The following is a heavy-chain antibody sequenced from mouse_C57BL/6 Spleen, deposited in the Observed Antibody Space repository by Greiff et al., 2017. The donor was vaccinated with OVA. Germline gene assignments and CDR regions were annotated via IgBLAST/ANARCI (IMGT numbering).Heavy chain of an antibody. CDR2: INPYNGDT. CDR3: ARSEDYGSQQGFDY. V-gene: IGHV1-20*01. J-gene: IGHJ2*01. CDR1: GYSFTGYF. D-gene: IGHD1-1*01. Sequence: EVQLQESGPELVKPGDSVKISCKASGYSFTGYFMNWVMQSHGKSLEWIGRINPYNGDTFYNQKFKGKATLTVDKSSSTAHMELRSLTSEDSAVYYCARSEDYGSQQGFDYWGQGTTLTVSS.